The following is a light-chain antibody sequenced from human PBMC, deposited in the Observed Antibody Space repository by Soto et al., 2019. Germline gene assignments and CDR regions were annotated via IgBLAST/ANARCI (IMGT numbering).Light chain of an antibody. V-gene: IGKV1-39*01. CDR3: QHRYMTSQT. Sequence: DIQMTQSPSSLSASIGDRVTITCRASQRISSYLNWYQQKPGKAPNHMIYVASNLQGGVPPRFSGSGSGTEITLTISKLQTEDIATYYSQHRYMTSQTFGRGTNVEIK. J-gene: IGKJ1*01. CDR1: QRISSY. CDR2: VAS.